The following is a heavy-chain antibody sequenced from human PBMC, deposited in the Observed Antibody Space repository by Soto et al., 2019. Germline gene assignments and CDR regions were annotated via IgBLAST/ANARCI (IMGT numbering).Heavy chain of an antibody. CDR2: ISSSSSTM. CDR1: GFTFSNYG. D-gene: IGHD6-6*01. CDR3: ARDHVAARILSGGYYYGLDV. J-gene: IGHJ6*02. V-gene: IGHV3-48*02. Sequence: AVGSLRLSCAASGFTFSNYGMNWVRQAPGKGLEWLSYISSSSSTMYYADSVKGRFTISRDNAKNSLFLQMNSLRDEDTAIYYCARDHVAARILSGGYYYGLDVWGQGTTVTVSS.